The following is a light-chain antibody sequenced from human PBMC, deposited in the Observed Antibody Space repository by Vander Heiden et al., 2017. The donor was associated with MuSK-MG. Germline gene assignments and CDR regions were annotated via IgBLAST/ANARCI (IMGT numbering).Light chain of an antibody. CDR2: AAS. J-gene: IGKJ2*01. CDR1: QTIARY. V-gene: IGKV1-39*01. CDR3: QHYDGTPTT. Sequence: DIQMTQSPSSLSASVGDRVTITCRASQTIARYLNWYQQKPGKAPNLLIYAASSLQSGVPSRFSGSGSGTDFSLSISSLQPEDFATYYCQHYDGTPTTFGQGTKLEIK.